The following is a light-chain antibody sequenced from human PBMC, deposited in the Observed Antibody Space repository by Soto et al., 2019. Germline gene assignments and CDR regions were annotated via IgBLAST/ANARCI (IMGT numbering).Light chain of an antibody. CDR3: QHYNIYSWT. CDR2: KAS. Sequence: DIHMTQSPSTLSASIGDRVTITCRASQSISNWLALYQQKPGKAPKVLIYKASSLESGVPSRFSGSGSGTEFTLTISSLQPDDFATYFCQHYNIYSWTFGQGTKVDSK. CDR1: QSISNW. J-gene: IGKJ1*01. V-gene: IGKV1-5*03.